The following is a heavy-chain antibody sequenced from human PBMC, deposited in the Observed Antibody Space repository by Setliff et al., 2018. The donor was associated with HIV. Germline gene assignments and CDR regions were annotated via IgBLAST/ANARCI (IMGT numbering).Heavy chain of an antibody. CDR1: GYTFTGYY. J-gene: IGHJ4*02. CDR3: ATFKTTEIISGFNY. D-gene: IGHD4-4*01. Sequence: ASVKVSCKASGYTFTGYYMHWVRQAPGQGLEWMGWINPNSGDTNYAQKFQGRVTITADTSTDTASMELSSLRSDDTAVYYCATFKTTEIISGFNYWGQGTLVTVSS. V-gene: IGHV1-2*02. CDR2: INPNSGDT.